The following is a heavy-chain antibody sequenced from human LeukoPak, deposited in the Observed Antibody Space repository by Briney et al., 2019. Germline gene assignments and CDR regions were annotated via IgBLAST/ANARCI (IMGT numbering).Heavy chain of an antibody. V-gene: IGHV4-4*02. CDR2: IYHSGST. CDR3: ARDLGRVAGTETVDY. D-gene: IGHD6-19*01. Sequence: PSETLSLTCAVSGGSISSSNWWSWVRQPPGKGLEWIGEIYHSGSTNYNPSLKSRVTISVDKSKNQFSLKLSSVTAADTAVYYCARDLGRVAGTETVDYWGQGTLVTVSS. J-gene: IGHJ4*02. CDR1: GGSISSSNW.